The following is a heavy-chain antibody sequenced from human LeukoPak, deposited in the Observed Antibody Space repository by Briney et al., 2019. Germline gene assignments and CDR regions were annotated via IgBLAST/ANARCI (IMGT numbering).Heavy chain of an antibody. D-gene: IGHD3-22*01. Sequence: GGSLRLSCAASGFSVRTNFMSWVRQAPGKGLEWVSVIYTGGGTDHADSVKGRFTISRDNSKNTLSLQMNSLRADDTAIYYCTRSGYRHPYHFESWGQGTLVIVSS. CDR3: TRSGYRHPYHFES. V-gene: IGHV3-53*01. CDR2: IYTGGGT. J-gene: IGHJ4*02. CDR1: GFSVRTNF.